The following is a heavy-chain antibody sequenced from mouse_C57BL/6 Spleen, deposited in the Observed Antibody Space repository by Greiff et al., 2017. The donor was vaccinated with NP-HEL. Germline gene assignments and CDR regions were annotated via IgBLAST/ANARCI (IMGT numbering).Heavy chain of an antibody. J-gene: IGHJ3*01. CDR3: ARYYDPFAY. D-gene: IGHD2-4*01. CDR2: ISDGGSYT. V-gene: IGHV5-4*03. Sequence: DVKLVESGGGLVKPGGSLKLSCAASGFTFSSYAMSWVRQTPEKRLEWVATISDGGSYTYYPDNVKGRFTISRDNAKNNLYLQMSHLKSEDTAMYYCARYYDPFAYWGQGTLVTVSA. CDR1: GFTFSSYA.